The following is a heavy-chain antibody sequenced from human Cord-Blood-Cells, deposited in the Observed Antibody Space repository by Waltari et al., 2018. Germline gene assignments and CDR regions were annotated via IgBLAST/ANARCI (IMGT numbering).Heavy chain of an antibody. CDR2: IIHIFGTA. CDR3: AISPYYDILTGYYTNFDY. CDR1: GGTFCSDA. V-gene: IGHV1-69*01. Sequence: QVQLVQSGAEVKKPGSSVKVSCTASGGTFCSDAISWVRHAPGQRVEWMGGIIHIFGTANYAQKFQGRVTITADESTSTAYMELSSLRSEDTAVYYCAISPYYDILTGYYTNFDYWGQGTLVTVSS. D-gene: IGHD3-9*01. J-gene: IGHJ4*02.